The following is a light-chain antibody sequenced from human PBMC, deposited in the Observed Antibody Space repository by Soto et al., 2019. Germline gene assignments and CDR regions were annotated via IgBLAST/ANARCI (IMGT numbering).Light chain of an antibody. Sequence: EIVLTQSPDTLSWSPGERATLSCRASQSINSNYLAWYQQKPGQGPRPLIYGASSRATGIPDRFSGSGSGTDFTLTISRLEPEDFAVYYCQQYDSSPRTFGQGTKVEIK. CDR1: QSINSNY. CDR2: GAS. V-gene: IGKV3-20*01. J-gene: IGKJ1*01. CDR3: QQYDSSPRT.